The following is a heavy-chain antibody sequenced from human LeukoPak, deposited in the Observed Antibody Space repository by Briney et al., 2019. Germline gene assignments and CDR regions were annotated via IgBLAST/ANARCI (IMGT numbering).Heavy chain of an antibody. CDR3: AKGIRQLGNYYYYMDV. Sequence: GGSLRLSCAASGFTFTSYVMSWVRQAPGKGLEWVSTISGHDNTTYYADSVKGRFTISRDNSKNTLFLQMNSLRAEDTAVYYCAKGIRQLGNYYYYMDVWGKGTTVTVSS. V-gene: IGHV3-23*01. J-gene: IGHJ6*03. CDR2: ISGHDNTT. CDR1: GFTFTSYV. D-gene: IGHD7-27*01.